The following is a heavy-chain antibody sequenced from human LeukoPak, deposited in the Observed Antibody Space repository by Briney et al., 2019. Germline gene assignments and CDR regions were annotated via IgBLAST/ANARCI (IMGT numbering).Heavy chain of an antibody. D-gene: IGHD3-10*01. CDR3: ARVLVRGVTDY. V-gene: IGHV3-66*01. Sequence: GGSLRLSCAASGFTVSTNYMNWVRQAPGKGLEWVSVVYMGGTTYYADSVKGRFTISRDSTKNTIYLQMNNLRAEDTAVYYCARVLVRGVTDYWGQGTLVTVSS. CDR2: VYMGGTT. CDR1: GFTVSTNY. J-gene: IGHJ4*02.